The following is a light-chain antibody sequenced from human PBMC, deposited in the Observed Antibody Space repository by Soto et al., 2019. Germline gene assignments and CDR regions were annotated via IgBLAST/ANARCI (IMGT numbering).Light chain of an antibody. CDR3: QSADSSGTYV. Sequence: SYELTQPPSVSVSPGQTARITCSGDALPRRYASWYQQKPGQAPVLVMFKDSERPSGIPERFSGSSSGTTVTSTISGVQAEDEADYYCQSADSSGTYVFGSGTKVTVL. J-gene: IGLJ1*01. V-gene: IGLV3-25*02. CDR1: ALPRRY. CDR2: KDS.